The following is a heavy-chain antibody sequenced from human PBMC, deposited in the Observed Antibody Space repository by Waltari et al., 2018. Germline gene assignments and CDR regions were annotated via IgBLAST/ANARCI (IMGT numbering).Heavy chain of an antibody. J-gene: IGHJ5*02. D-gene: IGHD6-13*01. V-gene: IGHV4-61*02. CDR3: ARDLVGYSYSATRPNNWFDP. CDR1: GGSISSSSSY. CDR2: IYTSGST. Sequence: QLQLQESGPGLVKPSETLSLTCTVSGGSISSSSSYWRWIRQPAGKGLEWIGRIYTSGSTNYNPSLKSRVTMSVDTSKNQFSLKLSSVTAADTAVYYCARDLVGYSYSATRPNNWFDPWGQGTLVTVSS.